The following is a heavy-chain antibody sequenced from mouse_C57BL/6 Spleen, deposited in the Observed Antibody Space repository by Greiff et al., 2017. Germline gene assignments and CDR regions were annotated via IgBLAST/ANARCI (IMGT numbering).Heavy chain of an antibody. J-gene: IGHJ4*01. Sequence: QVQLQQSGAELVKPGASVKISCKASGYAFSSYWMNWVKQRPGKGLEWIGHIYPGDGDTNYNGKFKGKATLTADKSSSTAYMQLSSLTSEDSAVYFCARSVYSNYAMDYWGQGTSVTVSS. D-gene: IGHD2-5*01. CDR3: ARSVYSNYAMDY. CDR2: IYPGDGDT. CDR1: GYAFSSYW. V-gene: IGHV1-80*01.